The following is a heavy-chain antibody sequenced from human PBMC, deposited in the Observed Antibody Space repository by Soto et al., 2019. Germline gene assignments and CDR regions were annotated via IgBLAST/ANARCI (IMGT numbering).Heavy chain of an antibody. Sequence: SETLSLTCTVSGGSISSYYWSWIRQPPGKGLEWIGYIYYSGITNYNPSLKSRVTMSVDTSKNQFSLKLSSVTAADTAVYYCARSPGYYFDYWGQGTLVTVS. CDR3: ARSPGYYFDY. V-gene: IGHV4-59*01. J-gene: IGHJ4*02. CDR2: IYYSGIT. CDR1: GGSISSYY.